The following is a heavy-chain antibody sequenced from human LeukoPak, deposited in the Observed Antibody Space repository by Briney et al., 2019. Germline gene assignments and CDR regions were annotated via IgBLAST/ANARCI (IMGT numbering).Heavy chain of an antibody. V-gene: IGHV4-34*01. D-gene: IGHD3-10*01. Sequence: SETLSLTCAVYGGSFSGYYWSWIRQPPGKGLEWIGEINHSGSTSYNPSLKSRVTISVDTSKNQFSLKLSSVTAADTAVYYCARDRAAGWFGDYFDYWGQGTLVTVSS. J-gene: IGHJ4*02. CDR2: INHSGST. CDR1: GGSFSGYY. CDR3: ARDRAAGWFGDYFDY.